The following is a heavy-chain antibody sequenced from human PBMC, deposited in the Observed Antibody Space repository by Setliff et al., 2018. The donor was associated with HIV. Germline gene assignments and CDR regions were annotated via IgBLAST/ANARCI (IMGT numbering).Heavy chain of an antibody. CDR2: INHSGST. CDR3: ARDHDYYDSSKSWGFDY. D-gene: IGHD3-22*01. J-gene: IGHJ4*02. Sequence: SETLSLTCAVYGGSFSGYYWSWIRQPPGKGLEWIGEINHSGSTNYKPSLKSRVTISVDTSKNQFSLKLSSVTAADTAVYYCARDHDYYDSSKSWGFDYWGQGTLVTVSS. CDR1: GGSFSGYY. V-gene: IGHV4-34*01.